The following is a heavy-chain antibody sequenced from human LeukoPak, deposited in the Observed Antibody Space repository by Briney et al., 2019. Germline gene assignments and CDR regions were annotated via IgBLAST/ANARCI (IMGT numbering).Heavy chain of an antibody. Sequence: GESLKISCKISGYILTNNWIGWVRQVPGKGLEWMGLIYPGYSDGKYSPSFQGQVTLSVDASISTAYLQLSGLRASDTAIYYCVRFGLTSSLDHWGQGTLVTVSS. CDR2: IYPGYSDG. CDR3: VRFGLTSSLDH. D-gene: IGHD6-13*01. V-gene: IGHV5-51*01. J-gene: IGHJ5*02. CDR1: GYILTNNW.